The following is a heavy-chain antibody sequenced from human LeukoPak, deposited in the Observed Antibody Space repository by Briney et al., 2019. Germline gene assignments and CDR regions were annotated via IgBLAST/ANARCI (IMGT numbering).Heavy chain of an antibody. CDR3: ARGRGYSYKNFDS. J-gene: IGHJ4*02. Sequence: SETLSLTCTVSDCSISSGDYYWSWIRQPPGKGLEWIRYIYYSGSSYYNPSLKSRLTISVDTSKNQFSLKLSSVTAADTAVYYCARGRGYSYKNFDSWGQGTLVTVSS. V-gene: IGHV4-30-4*01. CDR1: DCSISSGDYY. CDR2: IYYSGSS. D-gene: IGHD5-18*01.